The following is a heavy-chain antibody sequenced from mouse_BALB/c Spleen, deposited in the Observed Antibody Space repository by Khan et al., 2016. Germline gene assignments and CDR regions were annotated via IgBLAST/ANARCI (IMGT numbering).Heavy chain of an antibody. J-gene: IGHJ3*01. CDR3: ARREYGNYGVAY. D-gene: IGHD2-10*02. Sequence: QVQLQQSGAELAKPGASVKMSCKASGYTFTSYWIHWVKQRPGQGLEWIGYINPSTGYTAYNQKFKDKATLTADKYSSTAYMQLSSRTSEDSAVYYCARREYGNYGVAYWGQGTLVTVSA. CDR2: INPSTGYT. V-gene: IGHV1-7*01. CDR1: GYTFTSYW.